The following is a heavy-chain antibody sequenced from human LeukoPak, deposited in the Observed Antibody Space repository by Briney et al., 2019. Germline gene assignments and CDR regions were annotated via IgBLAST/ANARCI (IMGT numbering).Heavy chain of an antibody. CDR1: GGSTRSYF. D-gene: IGHD5-24*01. CDR2: IHTSGSP. Sequence: SETLSLTCTVSGGSTRSYFWTWIRQPAGKGLEWIGRIHTSGSPNYNPSLKSRVTISGDTSRNQFSLKLSSVTAADTAVYYCARVRGWLQQSNWFDPWGQGTLVTVSS. CDR3: ARVRGWLQQSNWFDP. V-gene: IGHV4-4*07. J-gene: IGHJ5*02.